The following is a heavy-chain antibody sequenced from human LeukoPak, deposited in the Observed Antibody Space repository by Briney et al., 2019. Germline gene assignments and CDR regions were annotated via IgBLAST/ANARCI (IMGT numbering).Heavy chain of an antibody. V-gene: IGHV4-30-4*08. D-gene: IGHD6-13*01. CDR2: IYYSGST. Sequence: SQTLSLTCTVSGGSISSGDYYWRWIRQPPGTGLEWIGYIYYSGSTYYNPSLKSRVTISVDTSKNQFSLKLSSVTAADTAVYYCARDRGRQLVDYFDYWGQGTLVTVSS. J-gene: IGHJ4*02. CDR3: ARDRGRQLVDYFDY. CDR1: GGSISSGDYY.